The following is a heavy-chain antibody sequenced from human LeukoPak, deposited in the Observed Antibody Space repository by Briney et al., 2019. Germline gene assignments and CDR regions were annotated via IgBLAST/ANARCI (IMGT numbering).Heavy chain of an antibody. Sequence: GGSLRLSCAASGFTFSTFAMIWVRQAPGKGLEWVANIKQDGSDKYYVDSMKGRFTISRDNAKNSLFLQMNSLRAEDTALYYCARVRGGSYVDYYFDYWGQGSLVTVSS. D-gene: IGHD1-26*01. CDR1: GFTFSTFA. J-gene: IGHJ4*02. CDR3: ARVRGGSYVDYYFDY. V-gene: IGHV3-7*04. CDR2: IKQDGSDK.